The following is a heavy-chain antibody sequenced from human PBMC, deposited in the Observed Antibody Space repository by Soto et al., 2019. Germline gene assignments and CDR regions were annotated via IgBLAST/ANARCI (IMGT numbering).Heavy chain of an antibody. CDR2: ISSSSSYI. D-gene: IGHD6-6*01. Sequence: PGGSLRLSCAASGFTFSSYSMNWVRQAPGKGLEWVSSISSSSSYIYYADSVKGRFTISRDNAKNSLYLQMNSLRAEDTAVYYCARSKGSSSQSRGDRSKYYFDYWGQGTLVTVSS. J-gene: IGHJ4*02. CDR1: GFTFSSYS. CDR3: ARSKGSSSQSRGDRSKYYFDY. V-gene: IGHV3-21*01.